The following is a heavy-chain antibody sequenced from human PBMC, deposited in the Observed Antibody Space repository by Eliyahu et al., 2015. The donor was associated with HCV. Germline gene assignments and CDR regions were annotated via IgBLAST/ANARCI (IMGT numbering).Heavy chain of an antibody. V-gene: IGHV3-15*01. Sequence: EVQLVESGGGLVKPGGALTLSCAASGFTFXNAWXSWVRQXPGKGPEWIGRIKSKSDGGTTDYAAPVEGRFTILRDDSKNTLYLQMDSLKSEDTAVYFCTTLLWVAKSYYNYMDVWGKGTTVTVSS. CDR3: TTLLWVAKSYYNYMDV. J-gene: IGHJ6*03. CDR2: IKSKSDGGTT. CDR1: GFTFXNAW. D-gene: IGHD2-2*01.